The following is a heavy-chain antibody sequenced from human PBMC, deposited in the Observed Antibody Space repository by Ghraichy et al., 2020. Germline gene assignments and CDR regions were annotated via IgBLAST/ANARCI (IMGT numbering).Heavy chain of an antibody. V-gene: IGHV1-2*02. Sequence: ASVKVSCKASGYTFTGYYMHWVRQAPGQGLEWMGWINPNSGGTNYAQKFQGRVTMTRDTSISTAYMELSRLRSDDTAVYYCARDRRVTIFGPNWFDPWGQGTLVTVSS. J-gene: IGHJ5*02. CDR1: GYTFTGYY. CDR3: ARDRRVTIFGPNWFDP. D-gene: IGHD3-3*01. CDR2: INPNSGGT.